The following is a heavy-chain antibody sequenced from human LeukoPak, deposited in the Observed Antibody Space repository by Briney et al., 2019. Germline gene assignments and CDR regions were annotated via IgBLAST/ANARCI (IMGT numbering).Heavy chain of an antibody. Sequence: GGSLRLSCAASGFTFSNAWMSWVRQAPGKGLEWVGRIKSKTDGRTTDYAAPVKGRFTISRDDSKNTLYLQMNSLKTEDTAVYYCTTEHRRSSWFPLDVWGKGTTVTVSS. V-gene: IGHV3-15*01. J-gene: IGHJ6*04. CDR2: IKSKTDGRTT. CDR3: TTEHRRSSWFPLDV. CDR1: GFTFSNAW. D-gene: IGHD6-13*01.